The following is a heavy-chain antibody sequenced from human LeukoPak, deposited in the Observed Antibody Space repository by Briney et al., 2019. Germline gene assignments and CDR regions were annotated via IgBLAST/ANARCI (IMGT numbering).Heavy chain of an antibody. D-gene: IGHD6-19*01. CDR2: IIPILGIA. CDR3: ARDRSAVADGFDP. V-gene: IGHV1-69*04. CDR1: GGTFSSYA. Sequence: ASVKVSCKASGGTFSSYAISWVRQAPGQGLEWMGRIIPILGIANYAQKFQGRVTITADKSTSTAYMELSSLRSEDTAVYYCARDRSAVADGFDPWGQGTLVTVSS. J-gene: IGHJ5*02.